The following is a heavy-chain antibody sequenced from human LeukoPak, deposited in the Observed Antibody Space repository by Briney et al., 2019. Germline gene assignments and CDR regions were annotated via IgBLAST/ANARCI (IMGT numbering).Heavy chain of an antibody. CDR1: GGTFSSYA. CDR3: ARDHQTVVPAASPYNWFDP. D-gene: IGHD2-2*01. CDR2: IIPILGIA. J-gene: IGHJ5*02. Sequence: SVKVSCKASGGTFSSYAISWVRQAPGQGLEWMGRIIPILGIANYAQKFQGRVTITADKSTSTAYMELSRLRSDDTAVYYCARDHQTVVPAASPYNWFDPWGQGTLVTVSS. V-gene: IGHV1-69*04.